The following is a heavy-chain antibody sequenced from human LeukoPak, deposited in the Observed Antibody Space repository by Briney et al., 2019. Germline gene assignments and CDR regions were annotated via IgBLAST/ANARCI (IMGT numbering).Heavy chain of an antibody. D-gene: IGHD3-22*01. CDR2: IYSDNT. Sequence: GGSLRLSCTVSGFTVSSNSTSWVRQAPGKGLEWVSFIYSDNTHYSDSVKGRFTISRDNSKNTLYLQMNSLRAEDTAVYYCARGPRFAIRLIVVVTKGHFDYWGQGTLVTVSS. CDR1: GFTVSSNS. J-gene: IGHJ4*02. V-gene: IGHV3-66*03. CDR3: ARGPRFAIRLIVVVTKGHFDY.